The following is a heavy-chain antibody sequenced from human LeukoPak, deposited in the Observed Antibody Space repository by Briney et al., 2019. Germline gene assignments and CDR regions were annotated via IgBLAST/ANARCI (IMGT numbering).Heavy chain of an antibody. D-gene: IGHD6-13*01. CDR3: ARGADSSSWFASPDF. V-gene: IGHV1-2*02. Sequence: GSSVKVSCKASGGTFSSYAISWVRQAPGQGLEWMGWINPNSGGTNYAQKFQGRVTMTRDTSISTAYMELSRLRSDDTAVYYCARGADSSSWFASPDFWGQGTLVTVSS. CDR1: GGTFSSYA. J-gene: IGHJ4*02. CDR2: INPNSGGT.